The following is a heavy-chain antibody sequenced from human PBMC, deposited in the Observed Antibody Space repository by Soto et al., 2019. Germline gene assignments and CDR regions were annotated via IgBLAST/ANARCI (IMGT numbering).Heavy chain of an antibody. CDR3: ARDGIISSSWYIGYYFDY. CDR1: GLTFSSYS. D-gene: IGHD6-13*01. V-gene: IGHV3-48*01. Sequence: GGSLRLCCAASGLTFSSYSMNWVRQAPGKGLEWVSYISSSSSTIYYADSVKGRFTISRDNAKNSLYLQMNSLRAEDTAVYYCARDGIISSSWYIGYYFDYWGQGTLVTVSS. J-gene: IGHJ4*02. CDR2: ISSSSSTI.